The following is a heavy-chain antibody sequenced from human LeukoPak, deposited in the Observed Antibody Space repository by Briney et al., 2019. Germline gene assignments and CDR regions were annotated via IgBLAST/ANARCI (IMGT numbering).Heavy chain of an antibody. V-gene: IGHV3-30-3*01. CDR3: ARGVWSGYYPTTSALDY. J-gene: IGHJ4*02. CDR1: GFTFSSYA. D-gene: IGHD3-3*01. CDR2: ISYDGSNK. Sequence: PGGSLRLSCAASGFTFSSYAMHGVRQAPGKGLGWVAVISYDGSNKYYADSVKGRFTISRDNSKNTLYLQMNSLRAEDTAVYYCARGVWSGYYPTTSALDYWGQGTLVTVSS.